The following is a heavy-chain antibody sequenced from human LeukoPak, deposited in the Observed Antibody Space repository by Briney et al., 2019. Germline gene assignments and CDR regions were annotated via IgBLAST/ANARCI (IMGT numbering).Heavy chain of an antibody. V-gene: IGHV4-34*01. Sequence: MPSETLSLTCAVYGGSFSGYYWSWIRQPPGKGLEWIGEINHSGSTNYNPSLKSRVTILVDTSKNQFSLKLSPVTAADTAVYYCARGRRVVPGAFDIWGQGTMVTVSS. CDR1: GGSFSGYY. D-gene: IGHD2-2*01. CDR3: ARGRRVVPGAFDI. J-gene: IGHJ3*02. CDR2: INHSGST.